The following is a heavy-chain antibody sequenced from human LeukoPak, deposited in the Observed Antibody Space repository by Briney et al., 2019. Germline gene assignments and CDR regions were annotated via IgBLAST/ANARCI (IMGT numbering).Heavy chain of an antibody. D-gene: IGHD1-1*01. CDR3: ARGGGAVQNWNDAVYNWFDP. Sequence: AETLSLTCAVYGGSFSGYYWSWIRQPPGKGLEWIGEINHSGSTNYNPSLKSRVTISVDTSKNQFSLKLSSVTAADTAVYYCARGGGAVQNWNDAVYNWFDPWGQGTLVTVSS. J-gene: IGHJ5*02. CDR1: GGSFSGYY. CDR2: INHSGST. V-gene: IGHV4-34*01.